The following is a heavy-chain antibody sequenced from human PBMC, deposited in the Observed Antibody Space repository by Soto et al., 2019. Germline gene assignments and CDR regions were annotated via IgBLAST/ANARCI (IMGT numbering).Heavy chain of an antibody. Sequence: SETLSLTCTVSGGSISSYYWSWIRQPAGKGLEYIGRIYASGTTNYNPSLKSRVTMSVDAFENQFSLRLTSVTAADTAVYYCARAGGCEVVTILDYWGRGTLGTVSS. CDR2: IYASGTT. D-gene: IGHD3-3*01. V-gene: IGHV4-4*07. CDR1: GGSISSYY. CDR3: ARAGGCEVVTILDY. J-gene: IGHJ4*02.